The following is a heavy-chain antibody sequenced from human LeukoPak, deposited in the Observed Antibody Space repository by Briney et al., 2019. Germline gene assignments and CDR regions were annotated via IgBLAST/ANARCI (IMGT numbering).Heavy chain of an antibody. J-gene: IGHJ6*02. Sequence: GGSLRLSCAASGFAFTSYWMTWIRQAPGKGLEWVANIKQEGTEKFYVDSVKGRFTISRDNAKNSLYLQMNSLRAEDTAVYYCVRDMDVWGQGTTVTVSS. V-gene: IGHV3-7*01. CDR1: GFAFTSYW. CDR2: IKQEGTEK. CDR3: VRDMDV.